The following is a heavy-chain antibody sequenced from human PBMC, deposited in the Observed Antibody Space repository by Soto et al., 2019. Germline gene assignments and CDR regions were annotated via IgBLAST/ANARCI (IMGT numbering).Heavy chain of an antibody. D-gene: IGHD2-2*01. J-gene: IGHJ4*02. V-gene: IGHV4-34*01. CDR2: INHSGST. CDR1: GGSFSGYY. Sequence: QVQLQQWGAGLLKPSETLSLTCAVYGGSFSGYYWSWIRQPPGKGLEWIGEINHSGSTNYNPSLKSRVTISGDTSKIQFSLKLSSVTAADTAVYDCARGDCSSTSCPNDYWGQGTLVTVSS. CDR3: ARGDCSSTSCPNDY.